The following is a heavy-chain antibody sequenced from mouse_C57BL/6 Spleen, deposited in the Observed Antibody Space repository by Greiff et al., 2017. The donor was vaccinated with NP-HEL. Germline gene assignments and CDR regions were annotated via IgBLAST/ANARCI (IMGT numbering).Heavy chain of an antibody. J-gene: IGHJ2*01. CDR1: GYSITSGYY. V-gene: IGHV3-6*01. CDR3: ATGDY. CDR2: ISYDGSN. Sequence: DVQLQESGPGLVKPSQSLSLTCSVTGYSITSGYYWNWIRQFPGNKLEWMGYISYDGSNNYNPSLKNRISITRDTSKNQFFLKLNAVTTEDTATYYCATGDYWGQGTTLTVSS.